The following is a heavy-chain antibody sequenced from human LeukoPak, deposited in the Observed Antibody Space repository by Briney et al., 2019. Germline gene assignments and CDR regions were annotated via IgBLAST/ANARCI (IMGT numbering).Heavy chain of an antibody. CDR3: ARGAALDY. CDR1: GGSISSYY. V-gene: IGHV4-59*01. Sequence: SETLSLTCTVSGGSISSYYWSWIRQPPGKGLEWIGYIYYSGTTNYNPSLQSRVTISVDTSKNQFSLKLSSVTAADTAVYYCARGAALDYWGQGTLVTVSS. J-gene: IGHJ4*02. D-gene: IGHD6-6*01. CDR2: IYYSGTT.